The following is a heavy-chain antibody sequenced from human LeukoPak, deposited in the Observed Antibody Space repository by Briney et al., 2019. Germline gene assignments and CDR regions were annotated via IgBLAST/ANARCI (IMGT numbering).Heavy chain of an antibody. CDR2: IYYSGST. CDR1: GGSVSSGSYY. V-gene: IGHV4-61*01. CDR3: AREDGRAFDI. Sequence: SETLSLTCTVSGGSVSSGSYYWSWIRQPPGKGLEWIGYIYYSGSTNYNPSLKSRVTISVDTSKNQFSLKLSSVTAADTAVYYCAREDGRAFDIWGQGTMVTVSS. J-gene: IGHJ3*02. D-gene: IGHD5-24*01.